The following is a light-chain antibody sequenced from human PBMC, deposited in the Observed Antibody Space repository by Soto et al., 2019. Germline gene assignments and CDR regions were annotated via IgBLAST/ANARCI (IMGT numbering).Light chain of an antibody. CDR1: SSDVGSHNH. J-gene: IGLJ1*01. V-gene: IGLV2-14*01. CDR2: EVS. CDR3: NSLSAAGSSYV. Sequence: SALTQPASVSGSPGQSIAISCTGTSSDVGSHNHVSWYQQYPGKAPKLIIYEVSNRPSGVSARFSGSKFGSTASLTISGLQAEDEAEYYCNSLSAAGSSYVFGPGTKVTVL.